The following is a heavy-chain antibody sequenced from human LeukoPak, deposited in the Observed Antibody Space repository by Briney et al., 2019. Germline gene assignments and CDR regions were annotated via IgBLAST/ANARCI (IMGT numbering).Heavy chain of an antibody. CDR1: GYTFTSYA. V-gene: IGHV1-3*03. J-gene: IGHJ5*02. CDR3: ATAELDLLSGVFDP. D-gene: IGHD1-1*01. Sequence: GASVKVSCKASGYTFTSYAMHWVRQAPGQRLEWMGWINAGNGNTKYSQEFQGRVTITRDTSASTAYMELSSLRSEDKAVYYCATAELDLLSGVFDPWGQGTLVTVSS. CDR2: INAGNGNT.